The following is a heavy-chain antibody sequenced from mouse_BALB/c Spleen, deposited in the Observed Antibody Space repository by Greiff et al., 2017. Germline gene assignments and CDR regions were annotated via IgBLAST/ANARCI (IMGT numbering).Heavy chain of an antibody. Sequence: EVMLVESGGGLVKPGGPLKLSCAASGFAFSNYDMSWVRQSPEKRLQWVAYISSGDGSTYYPDTVKGRFTISRDNARNTLYLQMSSLKSDDTALYYCTRRDGITLFDYWGQGTTLTVSS. CDR2: ISSGDGST. J-gene: IGHJ2*01. D-gene: IGHD1-2*01. CDR1: GFAFSNYD. CDR3: TRRDGITLFDY. V-gene: IGHV5-12-1*01.